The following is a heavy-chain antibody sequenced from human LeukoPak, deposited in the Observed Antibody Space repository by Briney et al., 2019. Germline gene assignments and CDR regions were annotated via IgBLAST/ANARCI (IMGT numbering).Heavy chain of an antibody. Sequence: SVKVSCKASGGTFSSHAIAWVRQAPGQGPEWMGGIIPISGTANYAQKLQGRVTITTDESTSTAYMELSSLTSDDTAVYYCARGLQYQLLKALGYYYMDVWGEGTTVTVSS. CDR3: ARGLQYQLLKALGYYYMDV. V-gene: IGHV1-69*05. D-gene: IGHD2-2*01. CDR2: IIPISGTA. CDR1: GGTFSSHA. J-gene: IGHJ6*03.